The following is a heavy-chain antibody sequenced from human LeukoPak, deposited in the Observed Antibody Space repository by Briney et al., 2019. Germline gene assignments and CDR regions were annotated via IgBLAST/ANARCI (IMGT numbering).Heavy chain of an antibody. CDR2: ISYDGSNE. V-gene: IGHV3-30*18. D-gene: IGHD6-25*01. J-gene: IGHJ4*02. CDR1: GFTFSSCG. CDR3: AKDREYSSGGYFDY. Sequence: PGGSLRLSCAGSGFTFSSCGMHWVRQAPGKGLEWVAVISYDGSNEYYADSVKGRFTISRDNSKNTLYLQMNSLRAEDTAVYYCAKDREYSSGGYFDYWGQGTLVTVSS.